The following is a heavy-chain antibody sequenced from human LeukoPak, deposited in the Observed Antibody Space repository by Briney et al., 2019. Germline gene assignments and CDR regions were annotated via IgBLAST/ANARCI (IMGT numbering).Heavy chain of an antibody. CDR3: ARGGRDGYTLYALDY. CDR2: IYYSGST. V-gene: IGHV4-59*08. CDR1: GGSISSYY. Sequence: PSETLSLTCTVSGGSISSYYWSWIRQPPGKGLEWIGYIYYSGSTNYNPSLKSRVTISVDTSKNQLSLKLRSVTAADTAVYYCARGGRDGYTLYALDYWGQGTLVTVPS. J-gene: IGHJ4*02. D-gene: IGHD5-24*01.